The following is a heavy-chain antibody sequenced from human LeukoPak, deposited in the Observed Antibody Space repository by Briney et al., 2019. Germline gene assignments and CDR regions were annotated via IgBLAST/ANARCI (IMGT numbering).Heavy chain of an antibody. D-gene: IGHD3-3*01. Sequence: ASVKVSCKASGYIFTSYGISWVRQAPGQGLEWMGWINPNSGGTNYAQKFQGRVTMTRDTSISTAYMELSRLRSDDTAVYYCARDYYDFWSGYYTSEYFQHWGQGTLVTVSS. J-gene: IGHJ1*01. CDR2: INPNSGGT. CDR1: GYIFTSYG. V-gene: IGHV1-2*02. CDR3: ARDYYDFWSGYYTSEYFQH.